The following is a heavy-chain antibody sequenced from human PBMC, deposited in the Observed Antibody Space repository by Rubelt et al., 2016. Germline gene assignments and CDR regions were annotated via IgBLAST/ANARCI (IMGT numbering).Heavy chain of an antibody. J-gene: IGHJ4*02. CDR2: IWSDGSNK. D-gene: IGHD6-6*01. Sequence: VRQAPGKGLEWVAVIWSDGSNKYYADSVKGRFTISRDNSKNTLYLQMSSLGAEDTAVYYCARERGYSSSSGEYYFDYWGQGTLVTVSS. CDR3: ARERGYSSSSGEYYFDY. V-gene: IGHV3-30*04.